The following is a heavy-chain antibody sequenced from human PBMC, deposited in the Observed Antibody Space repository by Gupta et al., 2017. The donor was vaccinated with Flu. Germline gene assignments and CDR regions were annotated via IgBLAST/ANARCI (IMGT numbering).Heavy chain of an antibody. J-gene: IGHJ3*02. Sequence: QVQLQESGPGLVKPSQTLSLTCSVSGGSMSSGTYYWSWIRQPAGKGLEWIGRIFTSGHTVYNPSLASRVTISVDPSKNHFSLNLSAVSAADTAVYFCAREPVGADTARAFDIWGPGTMVTVSS. CDR1: GGSMSSGTYY. V-gene: IGHV4-61*02. D-gene: IGHD1-26*01. CDR2: IFTSGHT. CDR3: AREPVGADTARAFDI.